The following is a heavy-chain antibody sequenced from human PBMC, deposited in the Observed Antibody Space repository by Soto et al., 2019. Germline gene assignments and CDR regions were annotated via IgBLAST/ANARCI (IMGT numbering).Heavy chain of an antibody. V-gene: IGHV1-69*06. CDR3: AKDMGSSSAFDY. D-gene: IGHD6-6*01. Sequence: SVKVSCKASGGTFSSYAISWVRQAPGQGLEWMGGIIPIFGTANYAQKFQGRVTITADKCTSTAYMELSSLRSEDTAVYYCAKDMGSSSAFDYWGQGAMVTVAS. CDR2: IIPIFGTA. J-gene: IGHJ4*02. CDR1: GGTFSSYA.